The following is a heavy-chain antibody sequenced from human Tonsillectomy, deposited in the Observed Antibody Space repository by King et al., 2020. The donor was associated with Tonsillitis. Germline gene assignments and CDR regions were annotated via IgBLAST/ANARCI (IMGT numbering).Heavy chain of an antibody. D-gene: IGHD1-26*01. Sequence: VQLVESGGDWVQPGGSLRLSCAASGFTFSDHYMDWVREAPGKGLEWGGRGRNKANGYTTEYAASVKGRFTISRDDSKKSLYLQMNSLKIQDTAVYYCTRGRAGSSSYYDPMDVWGQGTTVTVSS. CDR2: GRNKANGYTT. J-gene: IGHJ6*02. CDR3: TRGRAGSSSYYDPMDV. V-gene: IGHV3-72*01. CDR1: GFTFSDHY.